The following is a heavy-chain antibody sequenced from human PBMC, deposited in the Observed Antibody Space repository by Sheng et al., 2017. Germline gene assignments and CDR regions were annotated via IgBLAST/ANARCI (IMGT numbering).Heavy chain of an antibody. Sequence: QVQLQESGPGLVKPSETLSLTCTVSGGSISSYYWSWIRQPAGKGLEWIGRIYTSGSTNYNPSLKSRVTMSVDTSKNQFSLKLSSVTAADTAVYYCARGIGYCSGGSCYPLVRYYGMDVWGQGTTVTVSS. CDR3: ARGIGYCSGGSCYPLVRYYGMDV. CDR1: GGSISSYY. V-gene: IGHV4-4*07. D-gene: IGHD2-15*01. J-gene: IGHJ6*02. CDR2: IYTSGST.